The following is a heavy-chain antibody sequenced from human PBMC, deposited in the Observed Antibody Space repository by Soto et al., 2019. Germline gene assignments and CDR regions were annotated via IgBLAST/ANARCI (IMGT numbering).Heavy chain of an antibody. Sequence: QVQLVQSGAEVKKPGASLKVSCKASGYTFTGKYMHWVRQAPGQGLEWMGWINPNSGGTNYAQKFQGSVTMTRDTSISTAYMELSRLRSDDTAVYYCARSPPGDSKTNWFDPWGQGTLVTVSS. CDR2: INPNSGGT. CDR3: ARSPPGDSKTNWFDP. D-gene: IGHD4-4*01. J-gene: IGHJ5*02. CDR1: GYTFTGKY. V-gene: IGHV1-2*02.